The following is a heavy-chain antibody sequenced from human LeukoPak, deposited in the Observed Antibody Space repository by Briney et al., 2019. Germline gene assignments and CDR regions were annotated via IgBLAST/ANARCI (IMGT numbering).Heavy chain of an antibody. CDR1: GGSFSSGSYY. V-gene: IGHV4-61*01. CDR2: IYYSGST. D-gene: IGHD5-12*01. CDR3: ARAPPTYEIGY. Sequence: PSETLSLTCTVSGGSFSSGSYYWSWIRQPPGKGLEWIGYIYYSGSTNYNPSLKSRVTISVDTSKNQFSLKLSSVTAADTAVYYCARAPPTYEIGYWGQGTLVTVSS. J-gene: IGHJ4*02.